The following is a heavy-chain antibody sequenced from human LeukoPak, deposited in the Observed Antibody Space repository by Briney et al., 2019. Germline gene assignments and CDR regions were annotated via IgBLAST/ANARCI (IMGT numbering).Heavy chain of an antibody. CDR2: IIPIFGTA. CDR1: GGTFSSYA. V-gene: IGHV1-69*05. J-gene: IGHJ4*02. D-gene: IGHD2-2*02. CDR3: ARDVFSLDIVVVPAVIFDY. Sequence: ASVKVFCKASGGTFSSYAISWVRQAPGQGLEWMGGIIPIFGTANYAQKFQGRVTITTDESTSTAYMELSSLRSEDTAVYYCARDVFSLDIVVVPAVIFDYWGQGTLVTVSS.